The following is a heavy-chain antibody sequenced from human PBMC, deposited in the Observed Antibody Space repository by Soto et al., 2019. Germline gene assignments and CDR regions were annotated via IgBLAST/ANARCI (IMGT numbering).Heavy chain of an antibody. V-gene: IGHV4-31*03. CDR2: IYYSGST. CDR1: GGSISSGGYY. J-gene: IGHJ4*02. Sequence: SETLSLTCTVSGGSISSGGYYWSCIRQHPGKGLEWIGYIYYSGSTYYNPSLKSRVTISVDTSKNQFSLKLSSVTAADTAVYYCAIEAAADKLFDYWGQGTLVTVSS. D-gene: IGHD6-13*01. CDR3: AIEAAADKLFDY.